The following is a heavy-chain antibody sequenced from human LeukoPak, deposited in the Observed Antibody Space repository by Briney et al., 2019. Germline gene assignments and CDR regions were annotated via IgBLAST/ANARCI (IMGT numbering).Heavy chain of an antibody. D-gene: IGHD5-18*01. CDR1: GFTFSNTW. Sequence: TAGGSLRLSCAASGFTFSNTWMSWVRQAPGKGLEWVGRIKSKTDGGTTDYAAPVKGRFTISRDDSKNTLYLQMNSLKTEDTAVYYCTTDLGYSYGPRDYWGQGTLVTVSS. J-gene: IGHJ4*02. V-gene: IGHV3-15*01. CDR2: IKSKTDGGTT. CDR3: TTDLGYSYGPRDY.